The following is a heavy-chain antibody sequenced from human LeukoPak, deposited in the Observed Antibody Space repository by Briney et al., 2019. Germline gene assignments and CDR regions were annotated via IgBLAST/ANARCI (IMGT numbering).Heavy chain of an antibody. CDR2: ISAYNGNT. CDR3: ARDNPVLRYAAFDY. CDR1: GYTFTSYG. J-gene: IGHJ4*02. V-gene: IGHV1-18*01. D-gene: IGHD3-9*01. Sequence: ASVKVSCKASGYTFTSYGISWVRQAPGQGLEWMGWISAYNGNTNYAQKPQGRVTMTTDTSTSTAYMELRSLRSDDTAVYYCARDNPVLRYAAFDYWGQGTLVTVSS.